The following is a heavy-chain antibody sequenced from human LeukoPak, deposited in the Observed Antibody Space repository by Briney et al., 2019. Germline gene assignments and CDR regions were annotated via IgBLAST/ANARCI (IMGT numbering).Heavy chain of an antibody. CDR3: ARNLTTVVTPGAKYNYFDP. V-gene: IGHV4-39*01. J-gene: IGHJ5*02. CDR2: IYYSGST. CDR1: GVSISSSSYY. Sequence: SETLSLTCTVSGVSISSSSYYWDWIRQPPGKGLELIGTIYYSGSTYYNPSLKSRVTISVDTSKNQFSLKLTSVTAADTAVYYCARNLTTVVTPGAKYNYFDPWGQGTLVTVSS. D-gene: IGHD4-23*01.